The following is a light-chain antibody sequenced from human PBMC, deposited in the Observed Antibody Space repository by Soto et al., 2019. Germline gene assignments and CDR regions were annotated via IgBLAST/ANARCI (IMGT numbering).Light chain of an antibody. V-gene: IGKV3-20*01. CDR3: QQYGSSPGT. CDR2: GAS. J-gene: IGKJ1*01. Sequence: EIVLTQSPGTLSLPPGERATLSCRASQSVSSSYLAWYQKKPGQAPRLLIYGASSRATGIPDRFSGSGSGTDFTLTISRLEPGDFAVYYCQQYGSSPGTFGQGTKVDIK. CDR1: QSVSSSY.